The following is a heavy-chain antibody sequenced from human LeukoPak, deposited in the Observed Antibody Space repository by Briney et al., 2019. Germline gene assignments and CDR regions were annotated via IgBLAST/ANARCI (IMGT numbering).Heavy chain of an antibody. D-gene: IGHD3-22*01. CDR3: AKGLSYYDSSSYYSPFDY. CDR1: GFTLSNYG. CDR2: ISYDGSNK. J-gene: IGHJ4*02. Sequence: GRSLRLSCVASGFTLSNYGMHWVRQAPGKGLEWVAVISYDGSNKYYADSVKGRFTISRDNSKNTLYLQMNSLRAEDTAVYYCAKGLSYYDSSSYYSPFDYWGQGTLVTVSS. V-gene: IGHV3-30*18.